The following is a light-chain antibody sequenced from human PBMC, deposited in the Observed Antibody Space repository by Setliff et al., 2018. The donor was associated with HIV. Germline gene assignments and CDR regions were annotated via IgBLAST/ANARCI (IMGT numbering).Light chain of an antibody. CDR1: NNDVGNNNY. CDR3: CSNAGRYTWV. Sequence: QSALTQPRSVSGSPGQSVTISCTGSTNNDVGNNNYVSWYQQHPGKAPKLMVFAVSKRPSGVPARFSGSKSGNTASLTISGLQTEDEADYYCCSNAGRYTWVFGGGTKGTV. V-gene: IGLV2-11*01. J-gene: IGLJ3*02. CDR2: AVS.